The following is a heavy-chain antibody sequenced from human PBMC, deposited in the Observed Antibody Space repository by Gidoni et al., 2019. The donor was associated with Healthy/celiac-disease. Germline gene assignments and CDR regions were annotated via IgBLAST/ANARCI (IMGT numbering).Heavy chain of an antibody. V-gene: IGHV4-39*01. D-gene: IGHD4-17*01. J-gene: IGHJ5*02. Sequence: QLQLQESGPGLVKPSETLSLTCTVSGGSIRSSSYYWGWLRQPPGKGLEWIGSIYYSGSTYYNPSLKSRVTISVDTSKNQFSLKLSSVTAADTAVYYCARGRDWDYGDYGLDPWGQGTLVTVSS. CDR3: ARGRDWDYGDYGLDP. CDR2: IYYSGST. CDR1: GGSIRSSSYY.